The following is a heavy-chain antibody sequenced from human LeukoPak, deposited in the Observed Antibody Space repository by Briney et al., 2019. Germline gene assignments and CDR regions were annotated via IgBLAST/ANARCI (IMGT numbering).Heavy chain of an antibody. V-gene: IGHV3-23*01. CDR2: ISGRDGTT. J-gene: IGHJ4*02. CDR1: GFTLTNYA. CDR3: ARDPEALDY. Sequence: GGSLRLSCAASGFTLTNYAMSWVRQAPGKGLEWVAGISGRDGTTYYADSVKGRFTISRDVSNNTLYLQINGLRAEDTAVFYCARDPEALDYWGQGTLVTVSS.